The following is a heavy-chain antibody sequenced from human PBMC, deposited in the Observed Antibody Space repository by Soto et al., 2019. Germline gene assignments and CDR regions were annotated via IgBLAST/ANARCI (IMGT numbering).Heavy chain of an antibody. CDR1: GFTFSNYG. J-gene: IGHJ4*02. CDR3: AKDHVTPTLTTVGY. D-gene: IGHD4-17*01. CDR2: ISYHGSDK. V-gene: IGHV3-30*18. Sequence: QVQLVESGGGVVQPGRSLRLSCAASGFTFSNYGMHWVRQAPGKGLEWVAVISYHGSDKYYADSVKGRFTISRDNSKNKLHPQMETLRAGDTAVYYCAKDHVTPTLTTVGYWGQGTLVSVSS.